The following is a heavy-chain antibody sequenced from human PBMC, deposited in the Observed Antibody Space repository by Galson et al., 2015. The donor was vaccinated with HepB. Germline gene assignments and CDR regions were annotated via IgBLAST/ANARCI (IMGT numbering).Heavy chain of an antibody. D-gene: IGHD2-21*01. CDR1: GFTFSDYF. CDR3: ARDGPGIPPS. J-gene: IGHJ5*02. Sequence: LRLSCAASGFTFSDYFMTWIRQPPGKGLEWIGYIYHSGGTYYNPSLKSRVTISLERSKNQFSLKLSSVTAADTAVYYCARDGPGIPPSWGQGILVTVSS. CDR2: IYHSGGT. V-gene: IGHV4-30-2*01.